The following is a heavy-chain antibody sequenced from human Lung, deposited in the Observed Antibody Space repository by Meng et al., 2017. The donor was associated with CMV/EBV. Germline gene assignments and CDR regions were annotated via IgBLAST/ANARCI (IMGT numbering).Heavy chain of an antibody. J-gene: IGHJ4*02. CDR1: GYNFINYY. V-gene: IGHV1-2*02. CDR3: ARYRYSGSYPFDF. Sequence: KASGYNFINYYICWRRLAPGQGLEWMGWINPRIGRTDFAQKFQGRVTLTTDTSIATAYMELNRLTSDDTAVYYCARYRYSGSYPFDFWGQGTLVTVSS. CDR2: INPRIGRT. D-gene: IGHD1-26*01.